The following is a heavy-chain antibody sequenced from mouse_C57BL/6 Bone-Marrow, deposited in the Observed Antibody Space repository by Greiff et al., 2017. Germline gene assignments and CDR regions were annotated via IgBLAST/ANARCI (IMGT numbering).Heavy chain of an antibody. CDR2: INPNNGGP. V-gene: IGHV1-18*01. CDR1: GYTFTDYN. CDR3: AVEVVATDYAMDY. J-gene: IGHJ4*01. Sequence: VQLQQSGPELVKPGASVKIPCKASGYTFTDYNMDWVKQSHGKSLEWIGDINPNNGGPIYNQKFKGKATLTVDKSSSTAYMELRSLTSEDTAVYYCAVEVVATDYAMDYWGQGTSVTVSS. D-gene: IGHD1-1*01.